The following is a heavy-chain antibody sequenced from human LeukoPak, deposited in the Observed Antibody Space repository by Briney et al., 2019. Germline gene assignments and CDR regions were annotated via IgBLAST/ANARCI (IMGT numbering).Heavy chain of an antibody. CDR3: ARLKLGAYFDL. CDR1: GGSTSSDY. D-gene: IGHD3-16*01. CDR2: VYNSGDQ. Sequence: SETLSLTCTVSGGSTSSDYWRWIRQSPGKGLGWVGYVYNSGDQGKNPSLKSRATILLDTSKNQCSLKLTSVSAADTAVYYCARLKLGAYFDLWGRGTLVTVSS. V-gene: IGHV4-59*08. J-gene: IGHJ2*01.